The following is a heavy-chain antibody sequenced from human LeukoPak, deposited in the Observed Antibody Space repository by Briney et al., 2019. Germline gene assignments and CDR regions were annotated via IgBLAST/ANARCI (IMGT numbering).Heavy chain of an antibody. Sequence: VASVKVSCKASGYTFTSHYMHWVRQAPGQGLEWMGIINPSGGSTSYAQKFQGRVTMTRDTSTSTVYMELSSLRSEDTAVYYCARVKRTIFGVVGPYYFDYWGQGTLVTVSS. CDR1: GYTFTSHY. D-gene: IGHD3-3*01. J-gene: IGHJ4*02. CDR2: INPSGGST. CDR3: ARVKRTIFGVVGPYYFDY. V-gene: IGHV1-46*01.